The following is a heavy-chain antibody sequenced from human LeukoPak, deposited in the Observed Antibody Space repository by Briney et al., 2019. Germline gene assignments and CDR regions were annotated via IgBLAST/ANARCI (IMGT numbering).Heavy chain of an antibody. CDR2: IYYSGST. Sequence: SETLSLTCTVSGGSISSYYWSWIRQPPGKGLEWIGYIYYSGSTNYNPSLKSRVTISVDTSKNQFSLKLSSVTAADTAVYYCARQAVAASNWFDPWGQGTLVSVSS. CDR3: ARQAVAASNWFDP. V-gene: IGHV4-59*01. CDR1: GGSISSYY. J-gene: IGHJ5*02. D-gene: IGHD6-19*01.